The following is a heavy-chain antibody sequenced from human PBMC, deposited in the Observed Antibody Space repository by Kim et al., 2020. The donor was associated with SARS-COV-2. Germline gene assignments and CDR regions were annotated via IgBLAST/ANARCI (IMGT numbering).Heavy chain of an antibody. CDR2: YTSECT. Sequence: YTSECTNYHPSLQSRVTMSVDMSKNQFSLKLSSVTAADTAVYYCASALGHWGQGTLVTVSS. D-gene: IGHD3-16*02. CDR3: ASALGH. V-gene: IGHV4-4*07. J-gene: IGHJ4*02.